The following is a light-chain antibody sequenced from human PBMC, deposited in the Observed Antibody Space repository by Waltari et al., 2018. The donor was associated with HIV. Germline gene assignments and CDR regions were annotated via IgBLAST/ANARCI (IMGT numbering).Light chain of an antibody. J-gene: IGKJ1*01. CDR3: QEYNTYSRT. V-gene: IGKV1-5*03. Sequence: DIQLTQSPSTLSAAVGDRVTIPCRASQSVNNWLAWYQQKPGKAPTLLIYEASSLQSGVPSRFSGSGSGTEFTLTISSLQPDDLGNYFCQEYNTYSRTFGQGTTVEIK. CDR2: EAS. CDR1: QSVNNW.